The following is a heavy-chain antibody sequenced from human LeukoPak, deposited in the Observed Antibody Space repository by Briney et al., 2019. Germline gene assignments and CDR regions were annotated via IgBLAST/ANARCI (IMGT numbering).Heavy chain of an antibody. Sequence: PGGSLRLSCVASGFSFSDYWMSWVRQAPGKGLEWVSYISSSSSTIYYADSVKGRFTISRDNAKNSLYLQMNSLRAEDTAVYYCARVPDSSSVRNYYYYMDVWGKGTTVTVSS. D-gene: IGHD6-13*01. J-gene: IGHJ6*03. V-gene: IGHV3-48*01. CDR3: ARVPDSSSVRNYYYYMDV. CDR2: ISSSSSTI. CDR1: GFSFSDYW.